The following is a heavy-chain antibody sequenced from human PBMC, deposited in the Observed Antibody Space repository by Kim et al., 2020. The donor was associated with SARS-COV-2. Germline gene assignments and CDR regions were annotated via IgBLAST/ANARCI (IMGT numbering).Heavy chain of an antibody. CDR3: ARGRITMVRGLV. D-gene: IGHD3-10*01. V-gene: IGHV4-34*01. Sequence: NSHPTLKSRVTIAVDTSKNQFSLKLGSVTAADTAVYYCARGRITMVRGLVWGQGTLVTVSS. J-gene: IGHJ4*02.